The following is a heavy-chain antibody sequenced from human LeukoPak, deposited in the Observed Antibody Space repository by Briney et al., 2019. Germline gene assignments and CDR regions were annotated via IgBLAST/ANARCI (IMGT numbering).Heavy chain of an antibody. CDR1: GGSISSGDYY. CDR2: IYYSGST. Sequence: PSETLSLTCTVSGGSISSGDYYWSWMRQPPGKGLEWIGYIYYSGSTYYNPSLKSRVTISVDTSKNQFSLKLSSVTAADTAVYYCARLITGTTVDYFDYWGQGTLVTVSS. V-gene: IGHV4-30-4*01. CDR3: ARLITGTTVDYFDY. J-gene: IGHJ4*02. D-gene: IGHD1-20*01.